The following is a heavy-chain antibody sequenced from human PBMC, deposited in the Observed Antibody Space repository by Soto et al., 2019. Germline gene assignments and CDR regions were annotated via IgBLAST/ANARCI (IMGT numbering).Heavy chain of an antibody. D-gene: IGHD3-10*01. CDR3: AKDSYHGSVSYSTPYYFDS. CDR1: GFTFNNYA. V-gene: IGHV3-23*01. Sequence: EVQLLESGGGLVQPGGSLRLSCAASGFTFNNYAMSWVRQAPGKGLEWVSVISGSGQRTSYADSVKGRFTVSRDNSKNTVDLHMKSLRAEDTAVYYCAKDSYHGSVSYSTPYYFDSWGQGTLITVSS. CDR2: ISGSGQRT. J-gene: IGHJ4*02.